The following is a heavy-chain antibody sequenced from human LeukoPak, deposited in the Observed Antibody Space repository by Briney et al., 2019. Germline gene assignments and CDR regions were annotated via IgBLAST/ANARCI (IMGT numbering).Heavy chain of an antibody. CDR1: GFPVSSNY. CDR2: IYSGGST. Sequence: GGSLRLSCAASGFPVSSNYMSWVRQAPGKGLEWVSIIYSGGSTHYADSVKGRFTIPRDNSKNTLNLQMNSLRAEDTAVYYCARGPSSSGYYYYYYMDVWGKGTTVTISS. CDR3: ARGPSSSGYYYYYYMDV. V-gene: IGHV3-66*01. J-gene: IGHJ6*03. D-gene: IGHD3-22*01.